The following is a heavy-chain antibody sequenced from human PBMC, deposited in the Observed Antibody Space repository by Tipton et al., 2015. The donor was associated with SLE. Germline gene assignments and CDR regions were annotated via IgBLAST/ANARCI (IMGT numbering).Heavy chain of an antibody. CDR3: ARESGGLMYYFDY. Sequence: TLSLTCTVSGGSISSGSYYWSWIRQPAGKGLEWIGRIYTSGSTNYNPSLKSRVTMSVDTSKNQFSLKLSSVTAADTAVYYCARESGGLMYYFDYWGQGTLVTVSS. D-gene: IGHD2-8*01. CDR1: GGSISSGSYY. J-gene: IGHJ4*02. CDR2: IYTSGST. V-gene: IGHV4-61*02.